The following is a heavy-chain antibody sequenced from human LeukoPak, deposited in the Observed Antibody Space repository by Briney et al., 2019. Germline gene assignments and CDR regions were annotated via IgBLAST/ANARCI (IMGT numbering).Heavy chain of an antibody. CDR3: AKVGLSRNIVAFDY. D-gene: IGHD5-12*01. J-gene: IGHJ4*02. Sequence: GGSLRLSCAASGFTFYSYWMSWVRQAPGKGLEWVANIKQDGSEKYYVDSVKGRFTISRDNAKNSLYLRTNSLRAEDTAVYYCAKVGLSRNIVAFDYWGQGTLVTVSS. CDR2: IKQDGSEK. CDR1: GFTFYSYW. V-gene: IGHV3-7*01.